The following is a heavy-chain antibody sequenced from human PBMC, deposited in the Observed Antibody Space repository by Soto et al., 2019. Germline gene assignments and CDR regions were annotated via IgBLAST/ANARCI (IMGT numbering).Heavy chain of an antibody. J-gene: IGHJ4*02. Sequence: QVQLQESGPGLVKPSQTLSLTCTVSDGSISSGGYYWSWIRQHPGKGLEWIGYIYYSGSTYYNPSLKSRVTISVDTSKNQFSLKLSSVTAADTAVYYCARDLGARYCSGGSCPLYYFDYWGQGTLVTVSS. CDR1: DGSISSGGYY. V-gene: IGHV4-31*03. CDR3: ARDLGARYCSGGSCPLYYFDY. D-gene: IGHD2-15*01. CDR2: IYYSGST.